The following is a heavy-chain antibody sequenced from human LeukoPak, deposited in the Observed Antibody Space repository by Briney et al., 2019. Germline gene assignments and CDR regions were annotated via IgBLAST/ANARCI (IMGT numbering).Heavy chain of an antibody. V-gene: IGHV4-4*02. CDR2: IYHTGST. CDR3: ARNLMGLVRPLEY. J-gene: IGHJ4*02. CDR1: GGSISSSNW. Sequence: SETLSLTCAVSGGSISSSNWWSWVRQPPGKGLEWIGEIYHTGSTNYNPSLKSRVTISVDKSKNQFSLKLSSVTAADTAVYYCARNLMGLVRPLEYWGQGTLVTVSS. D-gene: IGHD3/OR15-3a*01.